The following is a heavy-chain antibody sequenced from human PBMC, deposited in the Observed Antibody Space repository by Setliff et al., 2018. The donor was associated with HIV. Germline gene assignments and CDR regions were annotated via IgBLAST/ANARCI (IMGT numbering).Heavy chain of an antibody. D-gene: IGHD3-22*01. CDR3: ARSTYYYDSSGYDAFDI. CDR1: GGSISSGYY. V-gene: IGHV4-38-2*02. Sequence: SETLSLTCTVSGGSISSGYYWGWIRQPPGKGLEWIGSIYHSGSTYYNPSLKSRVTISVDTSKNQFSLKLSSVTAADTAVYYCARSTYYYDSSGYDAFDIWGQGTMVTVSS. CDR2: IYHSGST. J-gene: IGHJ3*02.